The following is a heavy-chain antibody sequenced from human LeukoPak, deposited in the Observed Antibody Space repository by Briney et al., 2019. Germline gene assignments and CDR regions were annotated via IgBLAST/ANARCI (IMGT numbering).Heavy chain of an antibody. CDR2: ISGSGGTT. J-gene: IGHJ6*02. CDR1: GFTFSSHS. V-gene: IGHV3-23*01. CDR3: AKSGDAAMVLQFYAMDV. D-gene: IGHD5-18*01. Sequence: GGSLRLSCAASGFTFSSHSMSWVRQAPGKWLECVTVISGSGGTTSYADSVKGRFNISRDNCKITMYVQMNSLRAEDKAVYYCAKSGDAAMVLQFYAMDVWGQGTTVTV.